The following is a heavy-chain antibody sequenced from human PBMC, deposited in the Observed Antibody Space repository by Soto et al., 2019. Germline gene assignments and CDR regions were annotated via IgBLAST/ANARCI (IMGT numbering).Heavy chain of an antibody. CDR1: GGSISSGGYY. J-gene: IGHJ5*02. V-gene: IGHV4-31*03. D-gene: IGHD6-19*01. CDR3: ASGASGWTEWFDP. CDR2: IYYSGGT. Sequence: QVQLQESGPGLMKPSQTLSLTCTVSGGSISSGGYYWSWIRQHPGKGLEWIGYIYYSGGTYYNPSLKSRAPISLDTSKNQFSVKLFSVTAADTAVYYCASGASGWTEWFDPWGQGTLVTVSS.